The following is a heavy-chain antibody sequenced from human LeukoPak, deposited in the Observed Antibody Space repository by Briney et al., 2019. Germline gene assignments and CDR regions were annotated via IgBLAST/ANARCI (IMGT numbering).Heavy chain of an antibody. J-gene: IGHJ4*02. CDR3: ATGVVGATSRDY. D-gene: IGHD1-26*01. Sequence: ASVKVSFKVSGYTLTELSMHWVRQAPGKGLEWMGGFDPEDGETIYAQKFQGRVTMTEDTSTDTAYMELSSLRSEDTAVYYCATGVVGATSRDYWGQGTLVTVSS. V-gene: IGHV1-24*01. CDR1: GYTLTELS. CDR2: FDPEDGET.